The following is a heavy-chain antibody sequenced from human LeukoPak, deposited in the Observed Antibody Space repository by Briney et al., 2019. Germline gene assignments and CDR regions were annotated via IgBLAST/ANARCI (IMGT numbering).Heavy chain of an antibody. D-gene: IGHD2-2*01. CDR3: ARAPQLFSSTIWGYFDY. V-gene: IGHV1-69*13. J-gene: IGHJ4*02. Sequence: ASVKVSCKASGGTFSSYAISWVRQAPGQGLEWMGGIIPIFGTANYAQKFQGRVTITAGESTSTAYMELSSLRSEDTAVYYCARAPQLFSSTIWGYFDYWGQGTLVTVSS. CDR2: IIPIFGTA. CDR1: GGTFSSYA.